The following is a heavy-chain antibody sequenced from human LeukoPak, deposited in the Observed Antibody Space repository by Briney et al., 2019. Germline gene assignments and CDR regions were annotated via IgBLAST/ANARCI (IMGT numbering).Heavy chain of an antibody. J-gene: IGHJ4*02. V-gene: IGHV3-30*02. CDR3: HDDKSFDY. Sequence: GGSLRLSCAASGFTFSSYGMHWVRQAPGKGLEWVAFIRYDGSNKYYADSVKGRFTISRDNSKNTLYLQMNSQRAEDTAVYYCHDDKSFDYWGQGTLVTVSS. D-gene: IGHD3-3*01. CDR1: GFTFSSYG. CDR2: IRYDGSNK.